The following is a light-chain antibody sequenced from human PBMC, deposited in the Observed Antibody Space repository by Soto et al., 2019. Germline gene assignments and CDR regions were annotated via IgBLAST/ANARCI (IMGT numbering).Light chain of an antibody. CDR2: GAS. Sequence: EIVMAQSPATLSVSTGDRVTLSCRASQSVRSNSAWYQQKPGQAPRLLIYGASIRATGIPARFSGSGSGTEFTLTISSLQPDDFATYYCQQYNSYSEAFGQGTKVDIK. CDR3: QQYNSYSEA. V-gene: IGKV3-15*01. J-gene: IGKJ1*01. CDR1: QSVRSN.